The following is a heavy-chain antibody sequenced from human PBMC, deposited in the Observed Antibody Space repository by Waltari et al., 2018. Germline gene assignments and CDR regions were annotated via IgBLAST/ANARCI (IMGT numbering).Heavy chain of an antibody. V-gene: IGHV3-48*03. Sequence: EEQLEASGGGLVQPGGSLRLSCGASGFTFSSFEMNWVRQAPGKGPEWVSSITSTGSTIYYADSGRGRFTISRDNAKNSLYRQMNSLRAEDTAVYYWARDRAPGGKSLDFDCGGQGTLVTVSS. CDR1: GFTFSSFE. CDR3: ARDRAPGGKSLDFDC. CDR2: ITSTGSTI. J-gene: IGHJ4*02. D-gene: IGHD2-8*02.